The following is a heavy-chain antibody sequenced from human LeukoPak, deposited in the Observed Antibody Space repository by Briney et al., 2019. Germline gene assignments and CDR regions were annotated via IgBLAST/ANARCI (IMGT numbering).Heavy chain of an antibody. J-gene: IGHJ4*02. CDR2: ISGSGGST. Sequence: PGGSLRLSCAASGFTFSSYAMSWVRQAPGKGLEWVSAISGSGGSTYYADSVKGRFTISRDNSKNTLYLQMNSLRAEDTAVYYCAVDYYDSSGYYPAYYWGQGTPVTVSS. D-gene: IGHD3-22*01. CDR3: AVDYYDSSGYYPAYY. V-gene: IGHV3-23*01. CDR1: GFTFSSYA.